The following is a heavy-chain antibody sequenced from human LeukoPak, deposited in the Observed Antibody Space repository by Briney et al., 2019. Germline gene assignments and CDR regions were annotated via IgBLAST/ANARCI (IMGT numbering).Heavy chain of an antibody. CDR3: ARDLVTVTKGFDI. V-gene: IGHV4-59*11. J-gene: IGHJ3*02. CDR2: ISYIGST. Sequence: SETLSLTCAVSADSFSSHYWTWIRQPPGKGREWIGYISYIGSTNYNPSLKSRVTISIDTSKNQFSLKLSSVTAADTAVYYCARDLVTVTKGFDIWGQGTMVSVSS. CDR1: ADSFSSHY. D-gene: IGHD4-17*01.